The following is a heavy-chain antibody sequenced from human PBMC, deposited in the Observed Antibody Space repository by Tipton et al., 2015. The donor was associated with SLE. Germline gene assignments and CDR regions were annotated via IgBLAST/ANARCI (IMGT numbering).Heavy chain of an antibody. J-gene: IGHJ4*02. D-gene: IGHD5-18*01. CDR1: GFTFSSYA. CDR3: AKGGAGIQLVRD. CDR2: ISWNSGSI. Sequence: SLRLSCAASGFTFSSYAMSWVRQAPGKGLEWVSGISWNSGSIGYADSVKGRFTISRDNAKNSLYLQMNSLRAEDTALYYCAKGGAGIQLVRDWGQGTLVTVSS. V-gene: IGHV3-9*01.